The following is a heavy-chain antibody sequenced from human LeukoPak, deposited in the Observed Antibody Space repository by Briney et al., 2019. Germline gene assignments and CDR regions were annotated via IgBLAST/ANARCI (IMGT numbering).Heavy chain of an antibody. CDR1: GGSISSCY. CDR2: IYYSGST. D-gene: IGHD6-13*01. Sequence: SETLSLTCTVSGGSISSCYWSWIRQPPGKGLEWIGYIYYSGSTNYNPSLKSRVTISVDTSKNQFSLKLSSVTAADTAVYYCASGFSRYSPYYFDYWGQGTLVTVSS. V-gene: IGHV4-59*08. J-gene: IGHJ4*02. CDR3: ASGFSRYSPYYFDY.